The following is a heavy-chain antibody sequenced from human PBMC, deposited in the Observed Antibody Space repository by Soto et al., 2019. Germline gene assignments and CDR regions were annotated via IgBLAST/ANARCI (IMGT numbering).Heavy chain of an antibody. CDR2: IHYTGSS. J-gene: IGHJ4*02. V-gene: IGHV4-59*02. D-gene: IGHD2-2*01. CDR1: GGSVSGYY. CDR3: AKRKYCPSTTCFDY. Sequence: SETLSLTCTVSGGSVSGYYWSWIRQPPGKGLEWIAYIHYTGSSNSNPSLESRVTISTDDSENTLYLQMSSLRAEDTAVYYCAKRKYCPSTTCFDYWGQGTQVTVSS.